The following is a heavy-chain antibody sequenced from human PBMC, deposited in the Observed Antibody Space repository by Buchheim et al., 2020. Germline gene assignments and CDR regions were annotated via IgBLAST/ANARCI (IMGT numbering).Heavy chain of an antibody. Sequence: QVQLVESGGGLVKPGGSLRLSCAASGFTFGDYYMTWLRQAPGRGLEWVSDSMKGRFNISRDNTKNSLYLQINSLRAEDTAIYYCARGRASGFSGYDPYFDYWGQGTL. J-gene: IGHJ4*02. V-gene: IGHV3-11*01. D-gene: IGHD5-12*01. CDR1: GFTFGDYY. CDR3: ARGRASGFSGYDPYFDY.